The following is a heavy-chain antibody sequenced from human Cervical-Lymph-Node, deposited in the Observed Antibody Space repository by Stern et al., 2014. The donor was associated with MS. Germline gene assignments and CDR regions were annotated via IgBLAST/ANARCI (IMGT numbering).Heavy chain of an antibody. CDR1: GFTFNTYS. CDR2: ISSSGATI. D-gene: IGHD1-1*01. CDR3: ARSYKYDGFDY. J-gene: IGHJ4*02. V-gene: IGHV3-48*02. Sequence: VQLVESGGTLVQPGGSLRLSCAASGFTFNTYSMNWVRQAPGKGLAWVSYISSSGATIYYADSVKGRFTISRANANNSLYLQMNSLRDGDTAVYFCARSYKYDGFDYWGQGTLVTVSS.